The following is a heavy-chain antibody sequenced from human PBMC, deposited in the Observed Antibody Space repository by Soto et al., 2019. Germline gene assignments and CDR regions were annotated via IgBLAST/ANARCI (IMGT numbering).Heavy chain of an antibody. J-gene: IGHJ4*02. D-gene: IGHD6-19*01. CDR1: GFTFSSHA. V-gene: IGHV3-23*01. CDR2: ISGSGAST. CDR3: AKDGYSSGWYAVDY. Sequence: PGGSLRLSCAASGFTFSSHAMSWVRQAPGKGLEWVSSISGSGASTYYADSVKGRFTISRDNSKNTLYLQMNSLRAEDTAVYYCAKDGYSSGWYAVDYWGPGTLVTVSS.